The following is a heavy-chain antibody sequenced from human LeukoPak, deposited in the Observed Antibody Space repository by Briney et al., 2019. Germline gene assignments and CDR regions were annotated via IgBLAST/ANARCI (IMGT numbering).Heavy chain of an antibody. CDR3: ASFASNLIGLDY. D-gene: IGHD3-16*02. V-gene: IGHV3-74*01. CDR1: GFTFSSYW. J-gene: IGHJ4*02. CDR2: INSDGSST. Sequence: GGSLRLSCAASGFTFSSYWMHWVRQAPGKGLVWVSRINSDGSSTSYADSVKGRFTISRDSAKNSLYLQMNSLRAEDTAVYYCASFASNLIGLDYWGQGTLVTVSS.